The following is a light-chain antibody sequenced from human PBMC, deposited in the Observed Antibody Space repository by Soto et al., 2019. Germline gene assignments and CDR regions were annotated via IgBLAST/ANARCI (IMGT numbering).Light chain of an antibody. V-gene: IGKV1-39*01. J-gene: IGKJ2*01. CDR2: GAS. CDR3: QQSHSFPQT. Sequence: DIQMTQSPSSLSASVGDRVTITCRASQNIGPYLNWYQQRPGKAPKLLIYGASTAQSGVPSRFSGSGSGTDFSLTISSLQPEDFATYYCQQSHSFPQTFGQGTKLEIK. CDR1: QNIGPY.